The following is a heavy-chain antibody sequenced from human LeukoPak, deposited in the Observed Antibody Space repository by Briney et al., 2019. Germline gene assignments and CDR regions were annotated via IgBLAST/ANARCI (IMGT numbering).Heavy chain of an antibody. CDR1: GFTFSSSS. J-gene: IGHJ4*02. V-gene: IGHV3-21*01. CDR3: ATGADYGDYFSYY. CDR2: ISSSSSYI. Sequence: GGSLRLSCAASGFTFSSSSMNWVRQAPGKGLEWVSSISSSSSYIYYADSVKGRFTISRDNAKNSLFLQMNSLRAEDTAVYYCATGADYGDYFSYYCGQGTLVTVSS. D-gene: IGHD4-17*01.